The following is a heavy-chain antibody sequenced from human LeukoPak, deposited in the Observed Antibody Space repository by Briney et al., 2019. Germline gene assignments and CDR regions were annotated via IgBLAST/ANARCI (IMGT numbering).Heavy chain of an antibody. V-gene: IGHV3-74*01. CDR1: GFTFSNYW. J-gene: IGHJ4*02. CDR3: ARGYSSSYRIDY. Sequence: GSLRLSCAASGFTFSNYWMHWVRQAPGKGLVWVSRINTDASSTTYAGSVKGRFTISRDNAKNTLYLQMNSLSAEDTAVYYCARGYSSSYRIDYWGQGTLVTVSS. D-gene: IGHD6-6*01. CDR2: INTDASST.